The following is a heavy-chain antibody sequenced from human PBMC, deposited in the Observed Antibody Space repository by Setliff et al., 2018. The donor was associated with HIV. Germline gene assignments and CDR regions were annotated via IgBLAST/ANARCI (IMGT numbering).Heavy chain of an antibody. CDR3: ARDTYYNFWSGLEDYYYYMDV. D-gene: IGHD3-3*01. CDR2: INPSGGST. Sequence: GASVKVSCKASGYTFTSYYMHWVRQAPGQGLEWMGIINPSGGSTSYAQKSQGRVTMTRDTSTSTVYMELSSLRSEDTAVYYCARDTYYNFWSGLEDYYYYMDVWGKGTTVTVSS. V-gene: IGHV1-46*01. J-gene: IGHJ6*03. CDR1: GYTFTSYY.